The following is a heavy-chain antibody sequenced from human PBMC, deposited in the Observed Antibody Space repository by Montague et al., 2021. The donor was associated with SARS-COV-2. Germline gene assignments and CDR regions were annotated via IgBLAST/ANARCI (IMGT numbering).Heavy chain of an antibody. CDR1: GGYINDYY. Sequence: SETLSLTRSVSGGYINDYYWSWIRQSPGKRLEWIGYVYFTGSTDYNPSLKSRVTISVDTSKNQFSLQLASVTAADTAVYYCARHRGFGDLWALDYWGQGTLVAVSS. D-gene: IGHD3-10*01. V-gene: IGHV4-59*08. CDR2: VYFTGST. CDR3: ARHRGFGDLWALDY. J-gene: IGHJ4*02.